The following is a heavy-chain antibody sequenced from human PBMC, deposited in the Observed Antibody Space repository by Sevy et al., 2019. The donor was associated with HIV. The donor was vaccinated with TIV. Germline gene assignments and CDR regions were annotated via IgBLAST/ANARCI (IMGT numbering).Heavy chain of an antibody. CDR2: LSYDGSTQ. D-gene: IGHD6-19*01. J-gene: IGHJ4*02. Sequence: GALRLSCVASGFSVSSHAMHWVRQAPGKGLEWVALLSYDGSTQYYADSVKGRFSISRDNSKNILYLQMNSLRPADTALYYCTRDAGYSVGWYPSNYWGQGTLVTVSS. CDR1: GFSVSSHA. CDR3: TRDAGYSVGWYPSNY. V-gene: IGHV3-30*04.